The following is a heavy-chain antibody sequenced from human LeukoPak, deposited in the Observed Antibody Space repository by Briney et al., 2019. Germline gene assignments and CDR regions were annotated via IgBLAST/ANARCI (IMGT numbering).Heavy chain of an antibody. CDR2: INPDGSTT. J-gene: IGHJ4*02. D-gene: IGHD3-10*01. Sequence: GGSLRLSCGASGFTFTSYAMSWVRQAPGKGLVWVSRINPDGSTTTYADSVKGRFTISRDNAKNTLYLQMNSLRAEDTAVYYCARVRVGAYDFEYWGQGTLVTVSS. CDR3: ARVRVGAYDFEY. CDR1: GFTFTSYA. V-gene: IGHV3-74*01.